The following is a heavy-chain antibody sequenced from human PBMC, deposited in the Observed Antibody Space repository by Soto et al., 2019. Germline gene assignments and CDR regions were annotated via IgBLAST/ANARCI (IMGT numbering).Heavy chain of an antibody. D-gene: IGHD2-15*01. CDR3: IKDDCSGDTCYLGH. Sequence: ASVKVSCKGSGYIFNTYGIAWVRQAPGQGLEWMGWISTNNGHTKYAQKLQDRVTLTTDTSTSTAYMELRSLRSDDTAVYYCIKDDCSGDTCYLGHWGQGSLVTVSS. V-gene: IGHV1-18*04. CDR1: GYIFNTYG. CDR2: ISTNNGHT. J-gene: IGHJ4*02.